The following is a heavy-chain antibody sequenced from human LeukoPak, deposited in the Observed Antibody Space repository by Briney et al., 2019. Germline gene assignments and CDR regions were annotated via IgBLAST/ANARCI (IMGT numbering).Heavy chain of an antibody. D-gene: IGHD2-15*01. Sequence: ASVKVSCKASGGTFSSYAISWVRQAPGQGLEWMGGIIPIFGTANYAQKFQGRVTITTDESTSTAYMELSSLRSEDTAVYYCATGARLGSGVLHAYFDYWGQGTLVTVSS. CDR2: IIPIFGTA. J-gene: IGHJ4*02. V-gene: IGHV1-69*05. CDR3: ATGARLGSGVLHAYFDY. CDR1: GGTFSSYA.